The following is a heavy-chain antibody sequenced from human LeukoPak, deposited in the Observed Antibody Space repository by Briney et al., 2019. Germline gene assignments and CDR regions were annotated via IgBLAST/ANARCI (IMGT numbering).Heavy chain of an antibody. CDR2: IRYDGSNE. CDR1: GFTFSSYG. CDR3: AKDDIVVVPAAIREFDY. Sequence: GGSLRLSCAASGFTFSSYGMHWVRQAPGKGLEWVAFIRYDGSNECYADSVKGRFTISRDNSKNTLYLQMNSLRAEDTAVYYCAKDDIVVVPAAIREFDYWGQGTLVTVSS. D-gene: IGHD2-2*02. J-gene: IGHJ4*02. V-gene: IGHV3-30*02.